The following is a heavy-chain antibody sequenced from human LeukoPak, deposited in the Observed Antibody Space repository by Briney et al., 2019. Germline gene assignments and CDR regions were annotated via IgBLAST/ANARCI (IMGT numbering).Heavy chain of an antibody. V-gene: IGHV1-18*01. D-gene: IGHD3-16*01. CDR1: GYTFTSHG. CDR2: ISAYNGNT. J-gene: IGHJ4*02. Sequence: GASVKVSCKASGYTFTSHGISWVRQAPGQGLEWMGWISAYNGNTNYAQKLQGRVTMTTDTSTSTAYMELRSLRSDDTAVYYCARDRSTFGGLYTGDFDYWGQGTLVTVSS. CDR3: ARDRSTFGGLYTGDFDY.